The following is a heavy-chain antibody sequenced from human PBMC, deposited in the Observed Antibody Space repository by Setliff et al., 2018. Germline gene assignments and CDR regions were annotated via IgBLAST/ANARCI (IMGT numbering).Heavy chain of an antibody. CDR3: ARLRTGTIDY. D-gene: IGHD1-7*01. CDR1: GGSISSYY. V-gene: IGHV4-59*01. CDR2: IYYSGST. Sequence: SETLSLTCTVSGGSISSYYWSWIRQPPGKGLEWIGYIYYSGSTNHNPSLKSRVTISVDTSKNQFSLKLSSVTAADTAVYYCARLRTGTIDYWGQGTLVTVS. J-gene: IGHJ4*02.